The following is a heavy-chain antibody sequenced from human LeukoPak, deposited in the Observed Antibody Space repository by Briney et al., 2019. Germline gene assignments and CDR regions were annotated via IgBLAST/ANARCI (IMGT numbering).Heavy chain of an antibody. D-gene: IGHD4-17*01. J-gene: IGHJ4*02. CDR2: ASYDGINK. V-gene: IGHV3-30*03. CDR3: ARGKSDAYGLEDY. CDR1: GFTFSSCG. Sequence: GGSLRLSCAASGFTFSSCGMHWIRQAPGKGLEWVAVASYDGINKCYADSMKGRFTISRDSSKNTLYLQMNSLRAEDTAVYFCARGKSDAYGLEDYWGQGTLVTVSS.